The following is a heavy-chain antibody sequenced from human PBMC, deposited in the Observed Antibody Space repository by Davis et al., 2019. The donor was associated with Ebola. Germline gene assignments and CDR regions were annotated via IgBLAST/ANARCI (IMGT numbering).Heavy chain of an antibody. J-gene: IGHJ4*02. CDR2: INPNSGGT. V-gene: IGHV1-2*02. CDR3: ARELGDYDILTGPDY. CDR1: GYTFTGYY. Sequence: ASVKVSCKASGYTFTGYYMHWVRQAPGQGLEWMGWINPNSGGTNYAQKFQGRVTMTRDTSISTAYMELSRLRSDDTAVYYCARELGDYDILTGPDYWGQGTLVTVSS. D-gene: IGHD3-9*01.